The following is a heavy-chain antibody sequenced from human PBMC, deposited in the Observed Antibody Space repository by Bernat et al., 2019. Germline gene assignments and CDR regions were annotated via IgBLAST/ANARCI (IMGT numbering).Heavy chain of an antibody. J-gene: IGHJ2*01. Sequence: QVQLQESGPGLVKPSETLSLTCTISGYSISSGYSWGWIRQPPGKGLEWIGTVYDGGNTYYNPSLKSRVTMSVDTSKTQFSLKLYSVTAADTAVYSCARGYGGWANLYFDLWAVAPWSLSPQ. CDR3: ARGYGGWANLYFDL. D-gene: IGHD4-23*01. CDR2: VYDGGNT. CDR1: GYSISSGYS. V-gene: IGHV4-38-2*02.